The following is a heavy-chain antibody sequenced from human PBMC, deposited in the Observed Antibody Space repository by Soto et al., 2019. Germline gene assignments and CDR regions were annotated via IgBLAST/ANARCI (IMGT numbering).Heavy chain of an antibody. CDR1: GFTFSNAW. Sequence: LSCAASGFTFSNAWMSWVRQAPGKGLEWVGRIKSKTDGGTTDYAAPVKGRFTISRDDSKNTLYLQMNSLKTEDTAVYYCTTDRYYYDSSGSHYWGQGTLVTVSS. D-gene: IGHD3-22*01. V-gene: IGHV3-15*01. J-gene: IGHJ4*02. CDR3: TTDRYYYDSSGSHY. CDR2: IKSKTDGGTT.